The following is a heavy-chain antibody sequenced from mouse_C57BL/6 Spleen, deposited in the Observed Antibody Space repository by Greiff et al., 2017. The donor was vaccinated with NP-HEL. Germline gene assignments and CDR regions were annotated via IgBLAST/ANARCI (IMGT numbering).Heavy chain of an antibody. Sequence: VQLVESGAELVKPGASVKISCKASGYAFSSYWMNWVKQRPGKGLEWIGQIYPGDGDTNYNGKFKGKATLTADKSSSTAYMQLSSLTSEDSAVYFCARGATAERYFDVWGTGTTVTVSS. J-gene: IGHJ1*03. D-gene: IGHD1-2*01. CDR2: IYPGDGDT. V-gene: IGHV1-80*01. CDR3: ARGATAERYFDV. CDR1: GYAFSSYW.